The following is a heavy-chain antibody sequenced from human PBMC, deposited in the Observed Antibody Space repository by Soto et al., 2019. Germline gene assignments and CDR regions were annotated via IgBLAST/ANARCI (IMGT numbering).Heavy chain of an antibody. CDR1: GYTFTGYY. CDR2: INPNSGGT. V-gene: IGHV1-2*04. J-gene: IGHJ4*02. D-gene: IGHD6-13*01. Sequence: GASVKVSCKASGYTFTGYYMHWVRQAPGQGLEWMGWINPNSGGTNYAQKFQGWVTMTRDTSISTAYMELSRLRSDDTAVYYCAREAVIAAAGLYYFDYWGQGTLVTVPQ. CDR3: AREAVIAAAGLYYFDY.